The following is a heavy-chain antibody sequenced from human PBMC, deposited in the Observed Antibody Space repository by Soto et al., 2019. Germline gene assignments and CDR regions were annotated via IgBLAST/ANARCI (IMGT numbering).Heavy chain of an antibody. CDR1: GGSISIGDYY. J-gene: IGHJ4*02. D-gene: IGHD3-22*01. CDR2: IYYSGST. Sequence: SETLSLTCTVSGGSISIGDYYWSWILQPPGKGLEWIGYIYYSGSTYYNPSLKSRVTISVDTSKNQFSLKLSSVTAADTAVYYCASSEGSSGSTALFDYWGQGTLVTVSS. V-gene: IGHV4-30-4*01. CDR3: ASSEGSSGSTALFDY.